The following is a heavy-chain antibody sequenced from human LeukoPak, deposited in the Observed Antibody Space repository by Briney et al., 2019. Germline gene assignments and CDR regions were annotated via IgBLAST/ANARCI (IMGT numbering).Heavy chain of an antibody. J-gene: IGHJ5*02. Sequence: PGGSLRLSCAASGFTFSSYAMSWVRQAPGKGLEWVSAISGSGGSTYYADSVKGRFTISRDNSKNTLYLQMNSLRAEDTAVYYCARMRLDPPWFDPWGQGTLVTVSS. V-gene: IGHV3-23*01. D-gene: IGHD3/OR15-3a*01. CDR3: ARMRLDPPWFDP. CDR1: GFTFSSYA. CDR2: ISGSGGST.